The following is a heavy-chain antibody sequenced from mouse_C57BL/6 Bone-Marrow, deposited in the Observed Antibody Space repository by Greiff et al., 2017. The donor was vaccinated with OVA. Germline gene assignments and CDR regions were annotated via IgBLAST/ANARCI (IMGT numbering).Heavy chain of an antibody. D-gene: IGHD2-1*01. J-gene: IGHJ2*01. Sequence: QVQLQQSGAELVKPGASVKLSCKASGYTFTSYWMQWVKQRPGQGLEWIGEIDPSDSYTNYNQKFKGKATLTVDTSSSTAYMQLSSLTSEDSAVYYCARGKIYYGNYGYFDYWGQGTTLTVSS. CDR2: IDPSDSYT. CDR3: ARGKIYYGNYGYFDY. CDR1: GYTFTSYW. V-gene: IGHV1-50*01.